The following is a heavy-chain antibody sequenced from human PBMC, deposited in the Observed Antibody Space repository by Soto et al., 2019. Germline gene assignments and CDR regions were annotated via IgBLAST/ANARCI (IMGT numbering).Heavy chain of an antibody. CDR2: ITPLFGTA. Sequence: SVKVSCKASGGTFSRYAISWVRQAPGQGLEWMGGITPLFGTANYAQKFQGRVTITADESTSTAYMELSSLRSEDTAVYYCARQFDYDSSGFYYAYWGHGTLVTVSS. CDR1: GGTFSRYA. V-gene: IGHV1-69*13. J-gene: IGHJ4*01. CDR3: ARQFDYDSSGFYYAY. D-gene: IGHD3-22*01.